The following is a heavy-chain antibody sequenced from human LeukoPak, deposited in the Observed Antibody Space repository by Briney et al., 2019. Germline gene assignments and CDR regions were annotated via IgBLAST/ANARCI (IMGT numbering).Heavy chain of an antibody. CDR2: ISYDGSNK. CDR3: ARDLASSSWFDY. CDR1: GFTFSSYA. J-gene: IGHJ4*02. Sequence: GRSLRLSCAASGFTFSSYAMHWVRQAPGKGLEWVAVISYDGSNKYYADSVKGRFTISRDNSKNTLYLQMNSLRAEDTAVYYCARDLASSSWFDYWGQGTLVTVSS. V-gene: IGHV3-30-3*01. D-gene: IGHD6-13*01.